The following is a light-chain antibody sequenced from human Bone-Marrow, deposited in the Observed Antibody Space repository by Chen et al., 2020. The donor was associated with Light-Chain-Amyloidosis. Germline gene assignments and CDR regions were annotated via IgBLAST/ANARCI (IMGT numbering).Light chain of an antibody. CDR1: TSDVGGDNH. CDR3: SSYTITNTLV. V-gene: IGLV2-14*01. CDR2: EVT. J-gene: IGLJ1*01. Sequence: QSALTQPASVSGPPGRSFTISCPGTTSDVGGDNHVPWYQQHPDKAPTLMIYEVTNRPSWVPDRFSGSKSDNTASLTISGLQTEDEADYFCSSYTITNTLVFGSGTRVTVL.